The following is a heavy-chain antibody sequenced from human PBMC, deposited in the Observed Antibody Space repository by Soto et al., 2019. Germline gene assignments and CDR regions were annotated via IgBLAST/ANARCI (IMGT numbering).Heavy chain of an antibody. V-gene: IGHV3-53*02. J-gene: IGHJ4*02. CDR2: IYSGGST. Sequence: EVQLVETGGGLIQPGGSLRLSCAASGFTVSSAYMSWVRQAPGKGLEWVSVIYSGGSTYYGDYLKGRVTISRDNSKNTLNLQRNSLRAYDTAVYYCGSGGFAPFDYWGQGTMVTVSS. D-gene: IGHD3-16*01. CDR3: GSGGFAPFDY. CDR1: GFTVSSAY.